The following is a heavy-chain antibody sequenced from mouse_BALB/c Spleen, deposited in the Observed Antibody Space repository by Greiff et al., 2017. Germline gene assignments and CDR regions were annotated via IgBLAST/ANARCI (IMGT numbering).Heavy chain of an antibody. CDR1: GFTFSDYY. Sequence: EVQVVESGGGLVKPGGSLKLSCAASGFTFSDYYMYWFRPTPEKRLELVATISDGGSYTYYPDSVKGRFTISRDNAKNNLYLQMSSLKSEDTAMYYCARDNGYHYFDYWGQGTTLTGSS. CDR2: ISDGGSYT. V-gene: IGHV5-4*02. D-gene: IGHD2-2*01. CDR3: ARDNGYHYFDY. J-gene: IGHJ2*01.